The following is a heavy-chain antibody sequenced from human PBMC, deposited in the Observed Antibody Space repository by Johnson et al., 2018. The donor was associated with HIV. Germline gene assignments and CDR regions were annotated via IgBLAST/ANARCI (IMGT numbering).Heavy chain of an antibody. J-gene: IGHJ3*02. D-gene: IGHD3-22*01. CDR3: STFYYDNRDYYELASFLTDASDI. Sequence: QVQLVESGGGVVQPGRSLRLSCAASGFTFSNSAMHWVRQAPGKGLEWVAVISYVGTNEYYADSVKGRFTISRDNSKNTLYLQMNSLTAEEPAWYYCSTFYYDNRDYYELASFLTDASDIWGQGTMVTVSS. CDR2: ISYVGTNE. CDR1: GFTFSNSA. V-gene: IGHV3-30*04.